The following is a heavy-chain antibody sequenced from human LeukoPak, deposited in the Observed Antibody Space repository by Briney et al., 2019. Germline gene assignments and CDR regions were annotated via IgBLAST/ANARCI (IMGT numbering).Heavy chain of an antibody. D-gene: IGHD6-13*01. CDR1: GFTVSSNY. V-gene: IGHV3-66*01. J-gene: IGHJ6*02. CDR2: IYSGGST. CDR3: ARTAVYYYYYGMDV. Sequence: GGSLRLSCAASGFTVSSNYMSWVRQAPGKGLEWASVIYSGGSTYYADSVKGRFTISRDNSKNTLYLQMNSLRAEDTAVYYCARTAVYYYYYGMDVWGQGTTVTVSS.